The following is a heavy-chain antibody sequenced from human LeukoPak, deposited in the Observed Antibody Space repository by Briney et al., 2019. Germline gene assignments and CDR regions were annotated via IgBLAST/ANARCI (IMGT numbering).Heavy chain of an antibody. CDR2: ISGSGGST. CDR3: AKYSSSWYVHNWFDP. J-gene: IGHJ5*02. D-gene: IGHD6-13*01. Sequence: PGGSLRLSCAASGSTFSSYAMSWVRQAPGKGLEWVSAISGSGGSTYYADSVKGRFTISRDNSKNTLYLQMNSLRAEDTTVYYCAKYSSSWYVHNWFDPWGQGTLVTVSS. CDR1: GSTFSSYA. V-gene: IGHV3-23*01.